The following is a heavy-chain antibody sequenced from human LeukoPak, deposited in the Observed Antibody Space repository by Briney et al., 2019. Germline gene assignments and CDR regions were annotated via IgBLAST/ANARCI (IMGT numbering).Heavy chain of an antibody. CDR1: GGSFSGYY. CDR2: INHSGST. Sequence: SETLSLTCAVYGGSFSGYYWSWIRQPPGKGLEWIGEINHSGSTNHNPSLKSRVTISVDTSKNQFSLKLSSVTAADTAVYYCARSVSIIGKQWLVRRPWFDPWGQGTLVTVSS. J-gene: IGHJ5*02. CDR3: ARSVSIIGKQWLVRRPWFDP. D-gene: IGHD6-19*01. V-gene: IGHV4-34*01.